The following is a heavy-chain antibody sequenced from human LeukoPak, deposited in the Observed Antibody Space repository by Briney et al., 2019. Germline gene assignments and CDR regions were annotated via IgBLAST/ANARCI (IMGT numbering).Heavy chain of an antibody. Sequence: ASVKVSCKASGYTFTSYGISWVRQAPGQGLEWMGWISAYNGNTNYAQKLQGRVTMTTDTSTSTAYMELRSLRSDDTAVYYCXXDIVATMETPQFDYWGQGTLVTVSS. CDR1: GYTFTSYG. CDR2: ISAYNGNT. D-gene: IGHD5-12*01. J-gene: IGHJ4*02. CDR3: XXDIVATMETPQFDY. V-gene: IGHV1-18*01.